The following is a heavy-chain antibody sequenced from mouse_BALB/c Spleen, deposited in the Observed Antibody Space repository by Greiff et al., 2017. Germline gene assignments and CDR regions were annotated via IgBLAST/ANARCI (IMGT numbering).Heavy chain of an antibody. CDR3: ARDYGNYDWYFDV. D-gene: IGHD2-1*01. CDR1: GFSLTGYG. Sequence: VQRVESGPGLVAPSQSLSITCTVSGFSLTGYGVNWVRQPPGKGLEWLGMIWGDGSTDYNSALKSRLSISKDNSKSQVFLKMNSLQTDDTARYYCARDYGNYDWYFDVWGAGTTVTVSS. J-gene: IGHJ1*01. CDR2: IWGDGST. V-gene: IGHV2-6-7*01.